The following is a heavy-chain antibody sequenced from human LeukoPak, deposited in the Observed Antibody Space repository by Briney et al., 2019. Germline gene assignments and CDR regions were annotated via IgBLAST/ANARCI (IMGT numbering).Heavy chain of an antibody. D-gene: IGHD1-26*01. CDR1: GFTFSSYA. CDR2: ISYDGSNK. CDR3: AREDRELLSYDAFDI. V-gene: IGHV3-30-3*01. J-gene: IGHJ3*02. Sequence: GGSLRLSCAASGFTFSSYAMHWVRQAPGKGLEWVAVISYDGSNKYYADSVKGRFTISRDNSKNTLYLRMNSLRAEDTAVYYCAREDRELLSYDAFDIWGQGTMVTVSS.